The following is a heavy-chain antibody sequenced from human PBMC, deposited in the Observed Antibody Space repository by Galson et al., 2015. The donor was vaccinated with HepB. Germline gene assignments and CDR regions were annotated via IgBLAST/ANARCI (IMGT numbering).Heavy chain of an antibody. Sequence: SLRLSCAASGFTFSSYAMSWVRQAPGKGLEWVSAISGSGGSTYYADSVKGRFTVSRDNSKNTLYLQMNSLRAEDTAVYYCAKSPPPIYGDYPPGWFDPWGQGTLVTVSS. CDR1: GFTFSSYA. CDR2: ISGSGGST. J-gene: IGHJ5*02. V-gene: IGHV3-23*01. CDR3: AKSPPPIYGDYPPGWFDP. D-gene: IGHD4-17*01.